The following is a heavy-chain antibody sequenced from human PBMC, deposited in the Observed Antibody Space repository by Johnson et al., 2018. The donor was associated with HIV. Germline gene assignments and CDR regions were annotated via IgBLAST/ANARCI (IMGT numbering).Heavy chain of an antibody. V-gene: IGHV3-23*04. CDR2: ISGSGYRT. CDR1: GFTVTSHY. CDR3: ARAAGVNVVVEDFDL. D-gene: IGHD2-15*01. J-gene: IGHJ3*01. Sequence: VQLVESGGGLVQPGGSLRLSCAASGFTVTSHYMSWVRQAPGKGLEWVSPISGSGYRTYYADSVKGRFTISRDESKNTVYLEMTSLRTEDTAVYYCARAAGVNVVVEDFDLWGQGTMVTVSS.